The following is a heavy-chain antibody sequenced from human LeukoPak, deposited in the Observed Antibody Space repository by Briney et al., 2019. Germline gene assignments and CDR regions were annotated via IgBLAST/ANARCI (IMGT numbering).Heavy chain of an antibody. Sequence: GASVKVSCKASGYTFTSYDINWVRQATGQGLQWMGWMNPNSGNTGYAQKFQGRVTMTRNTSISTAYMELSSLRSEDTAVYYCARGPYYYDSSGYYHDYWGQGTLVTVSS. CDR3: ARGPYYYDSSGYYHDY. D-gene: IGHD3-22*01. CDR2: MNPNSGNT. CDR1: GYTFTSYD. V-gene: IGHV1-8*01. J-gene: IGHJ4*02.